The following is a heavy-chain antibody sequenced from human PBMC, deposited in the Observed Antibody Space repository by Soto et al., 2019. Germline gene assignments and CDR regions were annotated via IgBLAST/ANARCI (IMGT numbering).Heavy chain of an antibody. D-gene: IGHD1-26*01. J-gene: IGHJ6*02. V-gene: IGHV4-30-4*01. CDR2: IYYSGST. Sequence: SETLSLTCTVSGGSISSGDYYWSWIRQPPGKGLEWIGYIYYSGSTYYNPSLKSRVTISVDTSKNQFSLKLSSVTAADTAVYYCARGGKDYYGMDGWGQGTTVTVSS. CDR1: GGSISSGDYY. CDR3: ARGGKDYYGMDG.